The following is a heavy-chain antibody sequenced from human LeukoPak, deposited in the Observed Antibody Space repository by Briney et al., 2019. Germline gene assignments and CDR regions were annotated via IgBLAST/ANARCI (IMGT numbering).Heavy chain of an antibody. J-gene: IGHJ4*02. Sequence: PGKSLRLSCAASGFTFSSYAMHWVRQAPGKGLEWVTVISYDGSNDYYADSVKGRFAIARDNSKNTLYLQMNSLRAEDTAVYYCARAVHSRWYLPFDYWGQGTLVTVSS. CDR3: ARAVHSRWYLPFDY. D-gene: IGHD6-19*01. CDR1: GFTFSSYA. CDR2: ISYDGSND. V-gene: IGHV3-30*09.